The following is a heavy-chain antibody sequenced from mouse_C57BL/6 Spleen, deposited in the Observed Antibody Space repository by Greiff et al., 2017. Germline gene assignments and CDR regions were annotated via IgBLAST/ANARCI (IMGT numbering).Heavy chain of an antibody. D-gene: IGHD4-1*01. V-gene: IGHV1-50*01. CDR3: ARSGREYYYDY. CDR1: GYTFTSYW. Sequence: QVQLQQPGAELVKPGASVKLSCKASGYTFTSYWMQWVKQRPGQGLEWIGEIDPADSYTNYNQKFKGKATLTVDTSSSTAYMQLSSLTSEDAAVYYCARSGREYYYDYWGQGTTLTVSS. J-gene: IGHJ2*01. CDR2: IDPADSYT.